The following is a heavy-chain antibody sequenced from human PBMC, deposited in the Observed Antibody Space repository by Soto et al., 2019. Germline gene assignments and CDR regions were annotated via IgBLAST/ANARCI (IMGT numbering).Heavy chain of an antibody. Sequence: GGSLRLSCAASGFTFSSYAMSWVRQAPGKGLEWVSAISGSGGRTYYADSVKGRFTISRDNSKNTLNMQMNSLRAEDTAVYYCAKDLGSNSSSWYNWFDPWGQGTLVTVSS. CDR3: AKDLGSNSSSWYNWFDP. J-gene: IGHJ5*02. V-gene: IGHV3-23*01. CDR1: GFTFSSYA. D-gene: IGHD6-13*01. CDR2: ISGSGGRT.